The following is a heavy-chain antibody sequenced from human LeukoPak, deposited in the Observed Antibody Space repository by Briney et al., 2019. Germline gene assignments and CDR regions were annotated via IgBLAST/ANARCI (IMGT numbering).Heavy chain of an antibody. CDR1: GITFSGYS. CDR2: ITSGSTAI. Sequence: PGGSLRLSCAASGITFSGYSMNWVRQAPGKGLEGVSYITSGSTAIYYADSVKGRFTISRDNAKNSLFLQMNSLRDEDTAVYYCARSSTYAFDIWGQGTMVTVSS. D-gene: IGHD2-2*01. V-gene: IGHV3-48*02. CDR3: ARSSTYAFDI. J-gene: IGHJ3*02.